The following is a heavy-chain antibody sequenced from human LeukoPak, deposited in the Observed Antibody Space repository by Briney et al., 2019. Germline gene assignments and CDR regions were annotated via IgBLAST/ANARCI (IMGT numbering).Heavy chain of an antibody. Sequence: GGSLRLSCAASGFTFSNYGMHWVRQAPGKGLEYVSAVSSNGGSTYYANSVKGRFSISRDNPKNTLYLQMGSLRAEDMAVYYCARSLPGTAAFDCWGQGTLVTVSS. CDR1: GFTFSNYG. V-gene: IGHV3-64*01. J-gene: IGHJ4*02. D-gene: IGHD6-13*01. CDR3: ARSLPGTAAFDC. CDR2: VSSNGGST.